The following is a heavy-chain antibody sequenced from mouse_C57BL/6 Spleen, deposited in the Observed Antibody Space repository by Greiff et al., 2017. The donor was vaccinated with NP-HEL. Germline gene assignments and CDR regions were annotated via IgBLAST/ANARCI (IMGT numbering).Heavy chain of an antibody. CDR1: GFTFSDYG. J-gene: IGHJ4*01. Sequence: DVKLVESGGGLVKPGGSLKLSCAASGFTFSDYGMHWVRQAPEKGLEWVAYISSGSSTIYYADTVKGRFTISRDNAKNTLFLQMTSLRSEDTAMYYCARHYGGYYAMDYWGQGTSVTVSS. V-gene: IGHV5-17*01. CDR3: ARHYGGYYAMDY. D-gene: IGHD1-1*01. CDR2: ISSGSSTI.